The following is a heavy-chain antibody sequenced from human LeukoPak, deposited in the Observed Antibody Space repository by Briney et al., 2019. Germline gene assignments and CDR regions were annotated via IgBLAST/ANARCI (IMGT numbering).Heavy chain of an antibody. CDR1: GGSISSNSDY. D-gene: IGHD2-21*01. CDR3: ARGVVIAPQTFDY. J-gene: IGHJ4*02. Sequence: SETLSLTCTVSGGSISSNSDYWGWLRQPTGKGLEWIGSIYYSGTTYYNPSLKSRVTISVDTSKNQFSLKLRPVTAADTAVYYCARGVVIAPQTFDYWGQGTLVTVSS. V-gene: IGHV4-39*07. CDR2: IYYSGTT.